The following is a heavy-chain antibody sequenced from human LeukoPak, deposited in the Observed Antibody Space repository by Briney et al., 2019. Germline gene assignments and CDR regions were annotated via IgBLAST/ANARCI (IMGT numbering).Heavy chain of an antibody. D-gene: IGHD3-10*01. CDR1: GYTFTCYY. V-gene: IGHV1-2*02. J-gene: IGHJ4*02. CDR3: ARPVRGVSPWFDY. Sequence: ASVKVSCKASGYTFTCYYMHWVRQAPGQGLEWMGWINPNSGGTNYAQKFQGRVTMTRDTSISTAYMELSRLRSDDTAVYYCARPVRGVSPWFDYWGQGTLVTVSS. CDR2: INPNSGGT.